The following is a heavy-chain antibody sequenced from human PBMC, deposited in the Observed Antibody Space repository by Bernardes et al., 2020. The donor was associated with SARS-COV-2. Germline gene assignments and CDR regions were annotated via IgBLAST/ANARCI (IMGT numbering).Heavy chain of an antibody. D-gene: IGHD5-12*01. CDR3: AKAPSWDSGYDYAYFDY. CDR2: ISGSGGST. V-gene: IGHV3-23*01. J-gene: IGHJ4*02. Sequence: GGSLRLSCAASGFTFSSYAMSWVRQAPGKGLEWVSAISGSGGSTYYADSVKGRFTISRDNSKNTLYLQMNSLRAEDTAVYYCAKAPSWDSGYDYAYFDYWGQGTLVTVSS. CDR1: GFTFSSYA.